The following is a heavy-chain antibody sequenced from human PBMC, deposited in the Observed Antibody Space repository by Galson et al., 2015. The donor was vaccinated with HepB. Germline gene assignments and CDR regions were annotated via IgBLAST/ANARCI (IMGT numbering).Heavy chain of an antibody. CDR2: IYYSGST. CDR1: GGSISSSSYY. J-gene: IGHJ4*02. D-gene: IGHD6-13*01. Sequence: SETLSLTCTVSGGSISSSSYYWGWIRQPPGKGLEWIGSIYYSGSTNYNPSLKSRVTISVDTSKNQFSLKLSSVTAADTAVYYCARFRVGMRAAGTRFDYWGQGTLVTVSS. V-gene: IGHV4-39*07. CDR3: ARFRVGMRAAGTRFDY.